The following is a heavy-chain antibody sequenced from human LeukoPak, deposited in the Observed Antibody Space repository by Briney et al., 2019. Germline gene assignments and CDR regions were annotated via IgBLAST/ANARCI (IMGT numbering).Heavy chain of an antibody. D-gene: IGHD6-13*01. J-gene: IGHJ1*01. CDR3: ARETGIAAAGETRIGFQH. CDR1: GYTFTSYY. V-gene: IGHV1-46*01. Sequence: GASVKVSCKPSGYTFTSYYIHWVRQAPGQGLEWLGIINPSGVSTSYAQKFQGRVTLTRDTSTSTVYMELSSLRSKDTAVYYCARETGIAAAGETRIGFQHWGQGTLVTVSS. CDR2: INPSGVST.